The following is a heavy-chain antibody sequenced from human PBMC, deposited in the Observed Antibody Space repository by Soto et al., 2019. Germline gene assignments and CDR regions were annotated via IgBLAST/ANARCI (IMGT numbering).Heavy chain of an antibody. D-gene: IGHD6-13*01. V-gene: IGHV3-30-3*01. CDR2: ISYDGSNK. CDR3: SSAIKGAAAESPLDF. J-gene: IGHJ5*01. CDR1: GFTFSSYA. Sequence: QVQLVESGGGVVQPGRSLRLSCAASGFTFSSYAMHWVRKAPGKGMAWVAVISYDGSNKYYPDSVKGRFTITRDNSKTSLYLQLNGLRAEDTAVYYCSSAIKGAAAESPLDFCGHGTLVTVSA.